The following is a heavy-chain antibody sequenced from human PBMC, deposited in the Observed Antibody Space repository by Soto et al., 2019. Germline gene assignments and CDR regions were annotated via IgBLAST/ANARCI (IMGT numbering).Heavy chain of an antibody. Sequence: GGSLRLSCAASGFTFSSYSMNWVRQAPGKGLEWVSSISSSSSYIYYADSVKGRFTISRDNAKNSLYLQMNSLRAEDTAVYFCARDFQAPDDAWAFDYWGQGALVTVSS. J-gene: IGHJ4*02. CDR3: ARDFQAPDDAWAFDY. CDR1: GFTFSSYS. CDR2: ISSSSSYI. V-gene: IGHV3-21*04. D-gene: IGHD3-16*01.